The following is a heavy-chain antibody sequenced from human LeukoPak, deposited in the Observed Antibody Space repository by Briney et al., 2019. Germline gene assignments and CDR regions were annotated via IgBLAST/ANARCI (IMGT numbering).Heavy chain of an antibody. CDR2: INHSGST. V-gene: IGHV4-34*01. Sequence: LSETLSPTCAVYGGSFSGYYWSWIRQPPGKGLEWIGEINHSGSTNYNPSLKSRVTISVDTSKNQFSLKLSSVTAADTAAYYCAGRGRYYYYYYMDVWGKGTTVTVSS. CDR3: AGRGRYYYYYYMDV. CDR1: GGSFSGYY. J-gene: IGHJ6*03.